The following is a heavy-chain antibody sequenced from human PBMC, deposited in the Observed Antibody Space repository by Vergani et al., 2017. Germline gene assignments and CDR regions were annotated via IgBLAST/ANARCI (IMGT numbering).Heavy chain of an antibody. D-gene: IGHD3-22*01. CDR1: GGSISSGGYY. CDR2: IYYSGST. J-gene: IGHJ3*02. CDR3: AGTGGYYYDSSGYHDAFDI. V-gene: IGHV4-31*03. Sequence: QVQLQESGPGLVKPSQTLSLTCTVSGGSISSGGYYWSWIRQHPGKGLEWIGYIYYSGSTNYNPSLKSRVTMSVDTSKNQFSLKLSSVTAADTAVYYCAGTGGYYYDSSGYHDAFDIWGQGTMVTVSS.